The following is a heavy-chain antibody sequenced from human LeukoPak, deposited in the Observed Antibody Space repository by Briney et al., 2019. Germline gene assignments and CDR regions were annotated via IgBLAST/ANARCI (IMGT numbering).Heavy chain of an antibody. Sequence: AGGSLRLSCAASGFTFSSYSMNWVRQAPGKGLEWVSYISSSSSTIYYADSVKGRFTISRDNAKNSLYLQMNSLRAEDTAVYYCAREKLDYYDFWSGYYLWAQGTLVTVSS. CDR2: ISSSSSTI. V-gene: IGHV3-48*01. CDR3: AREKLDYYDFWSGYYL. J-gene: IGHJ4*02. CDR1: GFTFSSYS. D-gene: IGHD3-3*01.